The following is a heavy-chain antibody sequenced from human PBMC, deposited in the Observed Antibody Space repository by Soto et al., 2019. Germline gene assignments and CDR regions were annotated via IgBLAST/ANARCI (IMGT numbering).Heavy chain of an antibody. V-gene: IGHV1-18*01. CDR3: ARGGYCSSTSCHTEYYFDY. CDR1: GYTFTSYG. CDR2: ISAYNGNT. Sequence: ASVKVSCKASGYTFTSYGISWVRQAPGQGLEWMGWISAYNGNTNYAQKLQGRVTMTTDTSTSTAYMELRSLRSDDTAVYYCARGGYCSSTSCHTEYYFDYWGQGTLVTVSS. D-gene: IGHD2-2*01. J-gene: IGHJ4*02.